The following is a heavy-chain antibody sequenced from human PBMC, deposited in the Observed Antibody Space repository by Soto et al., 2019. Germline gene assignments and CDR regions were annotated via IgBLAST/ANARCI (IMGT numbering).Heavy chain of an antibody. CDR2: ISGSGGST. J-gene: IGHJ4*02. CDR1: GFTFSSYA. D-gene: IGHD6-19*01. Sequence: GGSLRLSCAASGFTFSSYAMSWVRQAPGKGLEWVSAISGSGGSTYYADSVKGRFTISRDNSKNTLYLQMNSLRAEDTAVYYCAKVRAVAGTPQRYFDYWGQGTLVTVSS. CDR3: AKVRAVAGTPQRYFDY. V-gene: IGHV3-23*01.